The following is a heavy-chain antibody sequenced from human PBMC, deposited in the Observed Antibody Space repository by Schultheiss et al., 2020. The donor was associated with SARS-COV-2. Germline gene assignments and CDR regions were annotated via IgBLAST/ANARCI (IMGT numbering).Heavy chain of an antibody. CDR3: ARDGRLQYFDY. Sequence: GGSLRLSCAASGFTVSSNYMSWVRQAPGKGLEWVSVIYSGGSTYYADSVKGRFTISRDNSKNTLYLQMNSLRAEDTAVYYCARDGRLQYFDYWGQGTLVTVSS. V-gene: IGHV3-53*05. D-gene: IGHD5-24*01. CDR1: GFTVSSNY. J-gene: IGHJ4*02. CDR2: IYSGGST.